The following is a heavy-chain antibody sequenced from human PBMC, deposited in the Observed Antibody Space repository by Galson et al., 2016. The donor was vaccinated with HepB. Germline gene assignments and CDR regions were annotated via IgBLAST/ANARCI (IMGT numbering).Heavy chain of an antibody. Sequence: SLRLSCAASGFTFSSDWMSWVRQAPGKGLEWVANIKQDGSEKYYVDSVKGRFTISRDNAKNSLYLQMNSLRVEDTAVYYCARGPGMDGWGQGTTVTVSS. CDR2: IKQDGSEK. CDR1: GFTFSSDW. J-gene: IGHJ6*02. V-gene: IGHV3-7*01. CDR3: ARGPGMDG.